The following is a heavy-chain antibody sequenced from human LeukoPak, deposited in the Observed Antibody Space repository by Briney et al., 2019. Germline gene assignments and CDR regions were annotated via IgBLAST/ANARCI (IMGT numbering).Heavy chain of an antibody. CDR1: GASISSGIYY. CDR2: IYYSGNA. Sequence: SETLSLTCTVSGASISSGIYYWGWLRQPPGKGLEWIGSIYYSGNAYYNPSLKSRVTISVDTSKNQLSLKLNSVTAADTAVYYCARHVRQQLPPKAFDYWGQGTLVTVSS. V-gene: IGHV4-39*01. CDR3: ARHVRQQLPPKAFDY. D-gene: IGHD6-13*01. J-gene: IGHJ4*02.